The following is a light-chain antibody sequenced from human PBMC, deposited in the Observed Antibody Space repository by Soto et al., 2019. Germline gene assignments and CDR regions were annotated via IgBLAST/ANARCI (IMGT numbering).Light chain of an antibody. J-gene: IGKJ1*01. CDR2: KAS. Sequence: DIQMTQSPSTLSASVGDRVTISCRASQSVSNWLAWYQQKPGKAPKLLIYKASSLESGVPSRFSGSGSGTXFXLTISSLQPDDFATYYCQQYNYYWTFGQGTKVEIK. CDR3: QQYNYYWT. V-gene: IGKV1-5*03. CDR1: QSVSNW.